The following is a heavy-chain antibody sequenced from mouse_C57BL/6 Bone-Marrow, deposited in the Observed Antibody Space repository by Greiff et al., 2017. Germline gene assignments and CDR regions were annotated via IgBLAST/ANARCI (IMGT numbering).Heavy chain of an antibody. V-gene: IGHV1-26*01. Sequence: EVQLQQSGPELVKPGASVKISCKASGYTFTDYYMNWVKQSPGKSLEWIGDINPNNGGTSYNQKFKGKATLTVDKSSSTAYLELRSLTSEDYAVYYCSSYCGNYYAMDYWGQGTSVTVSS. CDR1: GYTFTDYY. CDR3: SSYCGNYYAMDY. J-gene: IGHJ4*01. CDR2: INPNNGGT. D-gene: IGHD2-10*01.